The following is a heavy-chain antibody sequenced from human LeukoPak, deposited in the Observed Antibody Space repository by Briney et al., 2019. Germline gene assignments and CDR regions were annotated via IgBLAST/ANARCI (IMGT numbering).Heavy chain of an antibody. Sequence: VASVKVSCKVSGYTLTELSMHWVRQAPGKGLEWMGGFDPEDGETIYAQKFQGRVTMTEDTSTDTAYMELSSLRSEDTAVYYCATADIRFRGSGYRDYYMDVWGKGTTVTVSS. CDR1: GYTLTELS. CDR2: FDPEDGET. D-gene: IGHD3-22*01. V-gene: IGHV1-24*01. CDR3: ATADIRFRGSGYRDYYMDV. J-gene: IGHJ6*03.